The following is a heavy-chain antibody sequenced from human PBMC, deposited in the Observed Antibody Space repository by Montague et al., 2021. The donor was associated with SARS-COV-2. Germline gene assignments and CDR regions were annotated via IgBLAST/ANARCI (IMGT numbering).Heavy chain of an antibody. D-gene: IGHD6-19*01. CDR3: AREYSSGVYFDY. CDR2: IDWDXDK. CDR1: GFSLSTSGMC. J-gene: IGHJ4*02. V-gene: IGHV2-70*11. Sequence: PALVKPTQTLTLTCTFSGFSLSTSGMCVSWIRQPPGKALEWLARIDWDXDKYYSTSLKTRLTISKDTSKNQVVLTMTNTDPVDTATYYCAREYSSGVYFDYWGQGTLVTVSS.